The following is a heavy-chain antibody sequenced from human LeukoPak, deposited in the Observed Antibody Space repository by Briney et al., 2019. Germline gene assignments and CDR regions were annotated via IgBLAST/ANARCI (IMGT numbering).Heavy chain of an antibody. CDR2: IYFSGTP. D-gene: IGHD6-13*01. CDR1: RGSIRTADYY. J-gene: IGHJ5*01. V-gene: IGHV4-39*01. Sequence: SETLSLTCTVSRGSIRTADYYWAWVRQPPGEGLEWLGSIYFSGTPYFNPSLKSRVAVSIDTFKNQFSLKVTSVNASDTAVYFCARTSSWYAGAWFDSWGQGTLVTVSS. CDR3: ARTSSWYAGAWFDS.